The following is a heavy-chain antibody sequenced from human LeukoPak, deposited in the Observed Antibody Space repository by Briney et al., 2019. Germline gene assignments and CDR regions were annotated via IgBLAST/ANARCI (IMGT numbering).Heavy chain of an antibody. CDR3: ARAIPSLLWFAELDAFDI. CDR1: GFTFSSYD. V-gene: IGHV3-13*01. CDR2: IGTAGDT. D-gene: IGHD3-10*01. J-gene: IGHJ3*02. Sequence: GGSLGLSCAASGFTFSSYDMHWVRQATGKGLEWVSAIGTAGDTYYPGSVKGRFTISRENAKNSLYLQMNSLRAGDTAVYYCARAIPSLLWFAELDAFDIWGQGTMVTVSS.